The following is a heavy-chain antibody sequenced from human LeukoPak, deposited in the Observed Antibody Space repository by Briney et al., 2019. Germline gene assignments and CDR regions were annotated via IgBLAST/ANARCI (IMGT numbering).Heavy chain of an antibody. CDR1: GFTFSNAW. V-gene: IGHV3-15*01. J-gene: IGHJ4*02. CDR2: IKSKTEGATA. D-gene: IGHD4-11*01. Sequence: GGSLRLSCAASGFTFSNAWMTWVRQATGKGLGWLGRIKSKTEGATADYAAAVRDRFTISRDDSKNTLYLQMNSLKTEDTAVYYCSAAIYSDSRNWGQGTLVTVSS. CDR3: SAAIYSDSRN.